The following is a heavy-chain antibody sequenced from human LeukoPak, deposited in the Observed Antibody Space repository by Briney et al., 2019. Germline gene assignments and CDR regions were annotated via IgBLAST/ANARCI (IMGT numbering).Heavy chain of an antibody. D-gene: IGHD3-22*01. J-gene: IGHJ6*03. CDR1: GGSFSPYY. Sequence: PSETLSLTCTVSGGSFSPYYWSWIRQSPGKGLEWIAYIHYRGRTNYNPSLKSRVTISVDMSKKQFSLKLGSVTAADTAVYYCARGVKFDYYYYMDVWGKGTTVTVSS. V-gene: IGHV4-59*01. CDR3: ARGVKFDYYYYMDV. CDR2: IHYRGRT.